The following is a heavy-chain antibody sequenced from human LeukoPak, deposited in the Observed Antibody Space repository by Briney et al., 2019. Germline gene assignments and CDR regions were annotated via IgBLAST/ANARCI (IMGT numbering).Heavy chain of an antibody. CDR3: GSGGRVYGSRGYYHDY. J-gene: IGHJ4*02. CDR1: GYTFSSHG. CDR2: INGDSGNR. D-gene: IGHD3-22*01. Sequence: GASVKVSCKASGYTFSSHGITWVRQSPGQGLEWVAWINGDSGNRNHAQKLQGRVTVTTDTSTSTAYMELTSLTSDDTAVYYCGSGGRVYGSRGYYHDYWGQGTLVTVSS. V-gene: IGHV1-18*01.